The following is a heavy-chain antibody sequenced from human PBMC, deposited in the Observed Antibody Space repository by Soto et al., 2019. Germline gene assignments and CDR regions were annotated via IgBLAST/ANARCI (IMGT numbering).Heavy chain of an antibody. Sequence: QVQLVQSGAEVKKPGSSVKISCKASGGAFRTNAFSWVRQAPGQGLEWMGGVIPIFPTPDYAQKFQGRVTITADESTTTTSMELSSLRSEDTAMYYCARDKDRLQLGGNYYYIMDVWGQGTMVTVS. CDR3: ARDKDRLQLGGNYYYIMDV. CDR2: VIPIFPTP. J-gene: IGHJ6*02. D-gene: IGHD3-3*02. V-gene: IGHV1-69*12. CDR1: GGAFRTNA.